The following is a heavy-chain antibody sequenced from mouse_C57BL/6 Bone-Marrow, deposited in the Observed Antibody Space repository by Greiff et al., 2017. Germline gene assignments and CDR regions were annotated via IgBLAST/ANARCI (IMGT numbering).Heavy chain of an antibody. CDR1: GFSLTSYG. CDR3: AKMDSNYAGASINY. J-gene: IGHJ4*01. Sequence: VQLQQPGPGLVQPSQSLSITCTVSGFSLTSYGVHWVRQSPGKGLEWLGVIWRGGSTDYNAAFMSRLSITKDNSKSQVFFKMNSLQADDTAIYYCAKMDSNYAGASINYGGQGTAVTVSS. V-gene: IGHV2-5*01. D-gene: IGHD2-5*01. CDR2: IWRGGST.